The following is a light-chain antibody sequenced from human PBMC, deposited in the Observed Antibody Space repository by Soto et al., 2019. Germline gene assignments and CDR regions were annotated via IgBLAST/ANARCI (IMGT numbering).Light chain of an antibody. CDR2: AAS. J-gene: IGKJ5*01. CDR3: QQSYTTASIT. Sequence: DLQMTQSPSSLSASVGDRVTITCRASQSISRNLNWYQHKPGKAPKLLIYAASSLQNGVPSRFSDGGSGTEFTLSISSLQPEDFGTYYCQQSYTTASITFGQGTRLEIK. CDR1: QSISRN. V-gene: IGKV1-39*01.